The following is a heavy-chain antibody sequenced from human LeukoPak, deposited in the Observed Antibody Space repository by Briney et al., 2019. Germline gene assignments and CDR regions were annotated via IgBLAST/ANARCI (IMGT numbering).Heavy chain of an antibody. Sequence: SSETLSLTCTVSGGAISSYYWSWIRQPPGKGLEWIGYIYYSGSTNYNPSLKSRVTISVDTSKNQFSLKLSSVTAADTAVYYCARGRVRGVTVDFEYFQHWGQGTLVTVSS. CDR3: ARGRVRGVTVDFEYFQH. J-gene: IGHJ1*01. D-gene: IGHD3-10*01. CDR1: GGAISSYY. CDR2: IYYSGST. V-gene: IGHV4-59*01.